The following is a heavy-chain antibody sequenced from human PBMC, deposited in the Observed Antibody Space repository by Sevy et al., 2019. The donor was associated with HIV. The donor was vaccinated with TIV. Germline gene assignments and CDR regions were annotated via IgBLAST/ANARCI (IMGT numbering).Heavy chain of an antibody. D-gene: IGHD6-13*01. V-gene: IGHV1-69*13. CDR2: IIPMLGTA. CDR3: ARSISWYASFDY. Sequence: ASVKVSCKASGRTFNNYAISWVRQAPGQGLEWMGGIIPMLGTAYYVLKFQDRVTITADESTSTAYMELSSLRSEDTAVYYCARSISWYASFDYWGQGTLVTVSS. CDR1: GRTFNNYA. J-gene: IGHJ4*02.